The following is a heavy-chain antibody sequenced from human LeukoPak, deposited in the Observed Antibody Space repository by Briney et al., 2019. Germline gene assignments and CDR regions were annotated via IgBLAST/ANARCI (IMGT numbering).Heavy chain of an antibody. J-gene: IGHJ4*02. V-gene: IGHV4-59*12. D-gene: IGHD3-16*01. CDR1: GGSINNYW. CDR2: RHSSGAT. CDR3: ARDSRGGGPDFDY. Sequence: SETLSLTCTVSGGSINNYWWAWIRQPPGKGLQWIGCRHSSGATSYNLSLESRVTISIDTSRNQFSLKLNSVTAADTAVYYCARDSRGGGPDFDYWGQGTLVTVSS.